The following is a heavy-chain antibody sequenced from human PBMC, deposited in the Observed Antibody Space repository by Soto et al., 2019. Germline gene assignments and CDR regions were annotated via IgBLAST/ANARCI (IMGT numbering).Heavy chain of an antibody. V-gene: IGHV1-2*02. CDR2: INPTTGAT. Sequence: QAHLVQSGAEVKKPGASVKVSCQASGYTFTAQYLHWGRKAPGEGLEWMGWINPTTGATRYAQKFQGRVTMTRDTSMSTAYLEVRSLRPDDTAVYYCAKGDSSWVSWFDPWGQGTLVTVSS. CDR3: AKGDSSWVSWFDP. D-gene: IGHD6-19*01. CDR1: GYTFTAQY. J-gene: IGHJ5*02.